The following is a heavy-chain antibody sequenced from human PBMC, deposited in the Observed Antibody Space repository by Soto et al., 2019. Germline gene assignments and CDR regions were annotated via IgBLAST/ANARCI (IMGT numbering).Heavy chain of an antibody. V-gene: IGHV3-7*01. D-gene: IGHD6-19*01. CDR3: ARSGSYRNGPFDY. CDR1: GFSFSSYW. J-gene: IGHJ4*02. CDR2: ILLDGSEK. Sequence: EVQLVESGGGLVQPGGSLRLSCAASGFSFSSYWMSWVRQAPGKGLEWVANILLDGSEKNYVDSVKGRFTISRDNANHSLYLQLNSLRDADTAVYYCARSGSYRNGPFDYWGQGTLVTVSS.